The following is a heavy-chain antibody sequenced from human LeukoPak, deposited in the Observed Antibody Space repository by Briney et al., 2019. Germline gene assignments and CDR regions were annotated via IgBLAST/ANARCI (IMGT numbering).Heavy chain of an antibody. Sequence: GGSLRLSCVASRLTFSNYGMHWARQAPGKGLEWVAVISYDGRDTYYADSVKGRFTISRDNSKNTLYLQMNSLRAEDTAIYYCAKDLGYSTGWYGGGGMDVWGQGTTVTVSS. D-gene: IGHD6-19*01. CDR2: ISYDGRDT. CDR3: AKDLGYSTGWYGGGGMDV. CDR1: RLTFSNYG. V-gene: IGHV3-30*18. J-gene: IGHJ6*02.